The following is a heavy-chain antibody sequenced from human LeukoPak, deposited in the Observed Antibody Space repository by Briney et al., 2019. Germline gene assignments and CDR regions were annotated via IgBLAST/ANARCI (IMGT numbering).Heavy chain of an antibody. J-gene: IGHJ4*02. CDR1: GYTFTSYG. V-gene: IGHV1-18*04. CDR3: ARTYTAMVTAYFDY. Sequence: ASVKVSCKASGYTFTSYGISWVRQAPGRGLEWMGWISAYNGNTNYAQKLQGRVTMTTDTSTSTAYMELRSLRSDDTAVYYCARTYTAMVTAYFDYWGQGTLVTVSS. CDR2: ISAYNGNT. D-gene: IGHD5-18*01.